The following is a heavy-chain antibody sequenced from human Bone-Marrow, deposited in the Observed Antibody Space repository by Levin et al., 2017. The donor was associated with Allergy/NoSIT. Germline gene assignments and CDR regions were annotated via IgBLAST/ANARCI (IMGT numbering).Heavy chain of an antibody. CDR1: GFTFSSYG. CDR3: AKDFPRDRSHMVRGVISDYYYGMDV. V-gene: IGHV3-30*18. CDR2: ISYDGSNK. Sequence: GESLKISCAASGFTFSSYGMHWVRQAPGKGLEWVAVISYDGSNKYYADSVKGRFTISRDNSKNTLYLQMNSLRAEDTAVYYCAKDFPRDRSHMVRGVISDYYYGMDVWGQGTTVTVSS. D-gene: IGHD3-10*01. J-gene: IGHJ6*02.